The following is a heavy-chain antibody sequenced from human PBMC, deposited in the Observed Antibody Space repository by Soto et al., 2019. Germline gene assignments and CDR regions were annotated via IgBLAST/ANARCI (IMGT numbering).Heavy chain of an antibody. D-gene: IGHD6-19*01. Sequence: GESLKISCKGSGYSFTSYWIGWVRQVPGKGLEWMGIIYPGDSDTRYSPSFQGQVTISADKSISTAYLQWSSLKASDAAMYYCARLSYSSGWQAAFDIWGQGTMVTVSS. CDR1: GYSFTSYW. J-gene: IGHJ3*02. CDR3: ARLSYSSGWQAAFDI. V-gene: IGHV5-51*01. CDR2: IYPGDSDT.